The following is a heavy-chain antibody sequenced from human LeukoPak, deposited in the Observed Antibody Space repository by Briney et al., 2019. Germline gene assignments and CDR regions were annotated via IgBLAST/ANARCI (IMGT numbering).Heavy chain of an antibody. CDR1: GGSISSFY. CDR2: ISSSGST. V-gene: IGHV4-4*07. D-gene: IGHD6-19*01. CDR3: ARDFKVAGFDP. Sequence: SETLSLTCTVSGGSISSFYWSWIRQPAGKGLEWIGRISSSGSTNYNPSLKSRVTMSVDTSKDQLSLRLSSVTAADTAVYYCARDFKVAGFDPWGQGTLVTVSS. J-gene: IGHJ5*02.